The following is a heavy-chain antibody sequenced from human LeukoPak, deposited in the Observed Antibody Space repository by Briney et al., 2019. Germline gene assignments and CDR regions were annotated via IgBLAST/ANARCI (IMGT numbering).Heavy chain of an antibody. CDR2: INHSGST. V-gene: IGHV4-34*01. CDR1: GGSFSGYY. Sequence: SETLSLTCAVYGGSFSGYYWSWIRQPPGKGLEWIGEINHSGSTNYNPSLKSRVTISVDTSKNRFSLKLSSVTAADTAVYYCARGGGIAARGGGGFDYWGQGTLVTVSS. J-gene: IGHJ4*02. CDR3: ARGGGIAARGGGGFDY. D-gene: IGHD6-6*01.